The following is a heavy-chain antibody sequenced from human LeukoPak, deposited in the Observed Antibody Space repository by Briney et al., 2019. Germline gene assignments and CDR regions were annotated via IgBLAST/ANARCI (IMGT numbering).Heavy chain of an antibody. CDR3: AKAAALTRVDS. CDR2: ISSSSSTI. D-gene: IGHD6-25*01. Sequence: GGSLRLSCAASGFTFSSYSMNWVRQAPGKGLEWVSYISSSSSTIYYADSVKGRFTISRDNAKNSLYLQMNSLRVEDTALYYCAKAAALTRVDSWGQGTLVTVSS. V-gene: IGHV3-48*04. J-gene: IGHJ4*02. CDR1: GFTFSSYS.